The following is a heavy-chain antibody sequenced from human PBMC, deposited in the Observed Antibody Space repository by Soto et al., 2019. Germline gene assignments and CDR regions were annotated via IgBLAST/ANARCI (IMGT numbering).Heavy chain of an antibody. Sequence: ASVKVSCKASGYTFNSYYMHWVRQAPGQGLEWMGRISAYNGNTNYAQKLQGRVTMTTDTSTSTAYMELSSLRSDDTAVYYCARAWVYYYGMDVWGQGTTVTVSS. CDR1: GYTFNSYY. J-gene: IGHJ6*02. CDR2: ISAYNGNT. CDR3: ARAWVYYYGMDV. V-gene: IGHV1-18*04.